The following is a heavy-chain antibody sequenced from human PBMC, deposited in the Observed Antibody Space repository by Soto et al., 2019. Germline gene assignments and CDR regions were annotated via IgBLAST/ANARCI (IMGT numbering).Heavy chain of an antibody. J-gene: IGHJ4*01. CDR1: GYTFTGYD. CDR3: AGEKVGTTGIDF. CDR2: MNPNSGNT. V-gene: IGHV1-8*01. Sequence: QAQLVQSGAEVKKPGASVKVSCKASGYTFTGYDINWVRQATGQGLGWMGWMNPNSGNTGYAQNFQGRVTMTRDNSITTAYMELTSLSDDDSAVDYCAGEKVGTTGIDFWGHGTLVTVSS. D-gene: IGHD1-26*01.